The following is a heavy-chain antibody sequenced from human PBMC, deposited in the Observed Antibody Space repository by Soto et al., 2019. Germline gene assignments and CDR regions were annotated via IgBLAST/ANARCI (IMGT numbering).Heavy chain of an antibody. CDR1: GYTFTDYW. CDR2: IYPGDSDT. CDR3: ASQGSNFRYYHYGMDG. D-gene: IGHD4-4*01. Sequence: ESLKLSCKGSGYTFTDYWLAWVRQLPGKGLEWMGIIYPGDSDTRYSPSFQGHVTITVDKSTSTAYLQWNTLKASDTAMYYCASQGSNFRYYHYGMDGRGKGTTAT. V-gene: IGHV5-51*01. J-gene: IGHJ6*04.